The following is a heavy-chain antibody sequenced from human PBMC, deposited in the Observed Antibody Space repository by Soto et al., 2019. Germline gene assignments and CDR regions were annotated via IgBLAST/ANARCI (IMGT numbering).Heavy chain of an antibody. D-gene: IGHD2-15*01. Sequence: PCGSIRLSVASCRSTVVVYGMNMDRKATGKGLEWVSGISWNSGSIGYADSVKGRFTISRENAKNSLYLQMNSLRAEDTALYYCAKDAVVAAISYAFDIWGQGTMVTVSS. CDR2: ISWNSGSI. CDR1: RSTVVVYG. V-gene: IGHV3-9*01. J-gene: IGHJ3*02. CDR3: AKDAVVAAISYAFDI.